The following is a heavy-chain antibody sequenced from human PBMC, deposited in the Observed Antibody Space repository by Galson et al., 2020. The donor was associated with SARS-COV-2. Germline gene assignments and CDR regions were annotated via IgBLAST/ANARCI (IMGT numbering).Heavy chain of an antibody. D-gene: IGHD3-22*01. J-gene: IGHJ4*02. V-gene: IGHV1-58*01. CDR2: IVVSTGNT. CDR3: AVSRRDSTEYYSHFDT. CDR1: GFTFASLA. Sequence: ASVKVSCKAPGFTFASLAFQWVRQARGQGLEWMGWIVVSTGNTNSAQNFQERVTITRDMSTSTAYMELNSLRSEDTAVYYCAVSRRDSTEYYSHFDTWGQGTLVTVSS.